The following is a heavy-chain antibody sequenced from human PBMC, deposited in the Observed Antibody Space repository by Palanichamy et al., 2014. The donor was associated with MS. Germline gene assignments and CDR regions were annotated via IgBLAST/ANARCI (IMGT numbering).Heavy chain of an antibody. CDR2: ILYGGSKK. V-gene: IGHV3-30*18. CDR1: GFTFSSYG. CDR3: AKDSRAVAGNGGFDY. J-gene: IGHJ4*02. D-gene: IGHD6-19*01. Sequence: GEGVVQPGRSLRLSCEASGFTFSSYGMHWVRQAPGQGLEWVAVILYGGSKKYYVDSVKGRFNISRDNSKSTLFLDMNSLRPEDTAVYYCAKDSRAVAGNGGFDYWGQGSLVTVSS.